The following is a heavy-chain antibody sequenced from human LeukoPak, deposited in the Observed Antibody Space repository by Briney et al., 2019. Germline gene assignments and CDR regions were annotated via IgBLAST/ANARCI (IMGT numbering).Heavy chain of an antibody. Sequence: PGGSLRLSCAASGFTFSSYWMHWVRQAPGKGLVWVSRINSDGSTTNYADSVKGRFTISRDNAKNTLYLQMNSLRAEDTAVYYCAKWGDYDVLTGYYVSDYWGQGTLVTVSS. J-gene: IGHJ4*02. D-gene: IGHD3-9*01. CDR1: GFTFSSYW. V-gene: IGHV3-74*01. CDR3: AKWGDYDVLTGYYVSDY. CDR2: INSDGSTT.